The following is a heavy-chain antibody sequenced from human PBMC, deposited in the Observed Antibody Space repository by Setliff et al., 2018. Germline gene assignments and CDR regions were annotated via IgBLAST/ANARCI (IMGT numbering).Heavy chain of an antibody. CDR2: ISYTGST. V-gene: IGHV4-59*08. D-gene: IGHD2-8*02. J-gene: IGHJ4*02. CDR3: ARLSPYNTGPPFDY. Sequence: SETLSLTCTVSGDSMNDNHWTWIRQSPGRGLELIAYISYTGSTNYNPSLKSRVTISLDTSKNHFSLNLRSVTAADTAVYYCARLSPYNTGPPFDYWGQGTLVTVSS. CDR1: GDSMNDNH.